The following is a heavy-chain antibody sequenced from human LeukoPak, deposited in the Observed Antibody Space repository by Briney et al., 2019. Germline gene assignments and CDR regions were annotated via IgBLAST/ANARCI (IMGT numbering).Heavy chain of an antibody. CDR2: ISSRSSNI. D-gene: IGHD1-14*01. V-gene: IGHV3-21*01. J-gene: IGHJ6*02. CDR3: ASDPHHASRMDV. Sequence: PGGSLRLSCAASGFTFNTYTMNWVRQAPGKGLEWVSSISSRSSNIYYADSVKGRFTISRDNANNSLYLQMSSLRAEDTAVYYCASDPHHASRMDVWGQGTTVTVSS. CDR1: GFTFNTYT.